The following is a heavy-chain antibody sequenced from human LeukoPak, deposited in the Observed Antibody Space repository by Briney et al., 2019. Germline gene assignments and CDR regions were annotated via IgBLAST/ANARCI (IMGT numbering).Heavy chain of an antibody. CDR1: GYTFSNYG. CDR3: ARDRRYCSSTSCYNMDV. CDR2: ISAYTGNT. D-gene: IGHD2-2*01. V-gene: IGHV1-18*01. Sequence: ASVKVSCKASGYTFSNYGISWVRQAPEQGLEWMGWISAYTGNTNYAQKFRGRVTMTTDTSTSTAYMELSRLRSDDTAVYYCARDRRYCSSTSCYNMDVWGKGTTVTVSS. J-gene: IGHJ6*03.